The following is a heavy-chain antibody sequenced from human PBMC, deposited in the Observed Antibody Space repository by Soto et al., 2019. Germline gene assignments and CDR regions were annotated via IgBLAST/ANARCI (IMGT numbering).Heavy chain of an antibody. D-gene: IGHD3-16*01. J-gene: IGHJ6*02. CDR2: ISSSSSTI. Sequence: GGSLRLSCAASGFTFSSYSMNWVRQAPGKGLEWVSYISSSSSTIYYADSVKGRFTISRDNAKNSLYLQMNSLRDEDTAVYYCAREDGYSGGLYYYYGMDVWGQGTTVTVSS. CDR1: GFTFSSYS. CDR3: AREDGYSGGLYYYYGMDV. V-gene: IGHV3-48*02.